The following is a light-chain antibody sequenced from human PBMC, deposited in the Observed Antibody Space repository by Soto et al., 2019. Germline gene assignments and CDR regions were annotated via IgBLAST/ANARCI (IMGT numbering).Light chain of an antibody. CDR2: GAS. CDR1: QSVSSN. J-gene: IGKJ1*01. CDR3: QQYNNWPQT. V-gene: IGKV3-15*01. Sequence: EIVMTQSPATLSVSPGDRATLSCRASQSVSSNLAWYQQKPGQAPRLLIYGASTRATGIPARFSGSGSGTEFTLTISSLQSEDFAVYYCQQYNNWPQTFCQGTQVEIK.